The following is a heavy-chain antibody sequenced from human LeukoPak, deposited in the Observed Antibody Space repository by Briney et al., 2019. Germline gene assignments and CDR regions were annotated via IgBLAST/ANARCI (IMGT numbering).Heavy chain of an antibody. CDR2: INTGQGNT. Sequence: ASVKVSCKTSGYTFSTCAMHWVRQAPGQRLEWVGWINTGQGNTRYSQRFQGRITISRDTSAGTAYMELSSLRSEDTAVYYCAMSVSYVWGSYRYHFDYWGQGTLVTVSS. D-gene: IGHD3-16*02. CDR3: AMSVSYVWGSYRYHFDY. V-gene: IGHV1-3*04. J-gene: IGHJ4*02. CDR1: GYTFSTCA.